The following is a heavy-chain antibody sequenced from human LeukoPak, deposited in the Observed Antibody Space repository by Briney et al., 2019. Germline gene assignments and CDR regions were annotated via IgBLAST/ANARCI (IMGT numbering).Heavy chain of an antibody. J-gene: IGHJ6*02. Sequence: SETLSLTCTVSGGSISSSSYYWGWIRQPPGKGLEWIGSIYYSGSTYYNPSLKSRVTISVDTSKNQFSLKLSSVTAADTAVYYCASLTVSVVRGVIDVWGQGTTVTVSS. D-gene: IGHD3-10*01. CDR1: GGSISSSSYY. CDR2: IYYSGST. V-gene: IGHV4-39*01. CDR3: ASLTVSVVRGVIDV.